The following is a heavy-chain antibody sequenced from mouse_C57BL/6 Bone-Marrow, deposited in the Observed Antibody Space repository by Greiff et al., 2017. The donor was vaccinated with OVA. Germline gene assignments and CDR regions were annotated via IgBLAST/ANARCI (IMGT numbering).Heavy chain of an antibody. CDR2: IYPGSGNT. J-gene: IGHJ3*01. Sequence: VQLQQSGPELVKPGASVKISCKASGYSFTSYYIHRVKQRPGQGLEWIGWIYPGSGNTKYNEKFKGKATLTADTSSSTAYMKLSSLTSEDSAVYYCADYYGSHWFAYWGQGTLVTVSA. CDR3: ADYYGSHWFAY. CDR1: GYSFTSYY. D-gene: IGHD1-1*01. V-gene: IGHV1-66*01.